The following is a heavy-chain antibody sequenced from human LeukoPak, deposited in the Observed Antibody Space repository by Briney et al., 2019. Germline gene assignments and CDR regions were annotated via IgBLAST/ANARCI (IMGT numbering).Heavy chain of an antibody. J-gene: IGHJ2*01. CDR1: GGSISSGGYY. CDR2: IYYSGST. Sequence: SQTLSLTCTVSGGSISSGGYYWSWIRQHPGTGLEWIGYIYYSGSTYYNPSLKSRVTISVDTSKNQFSLKLSSVTAADTAVYYCARGNGDYGAPYWYFDLWGRGTLVTVSS. V-gene: IGHV4-31*03. CDR3: ARGNGDYGAPYWYFDL. D-gene: IGHD4-17*01.